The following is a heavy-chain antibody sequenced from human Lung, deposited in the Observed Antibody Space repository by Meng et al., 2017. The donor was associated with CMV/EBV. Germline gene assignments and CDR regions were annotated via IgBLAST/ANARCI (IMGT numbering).Heavy chain of an antibody. CDR3: AKKSGYDLGWYFEL. D-gene: IGHD5-12*01. J-gene: IGHJ2*01. V-gene: IGHV3-23*01. Sequence: ESXKISXAASGFSFSNHVMSWVRQAPGKGLEWVSTISGSGGSTYYADSVKGRFTVSRDNSKNTLNLQMNSLRVEDTAVYYCAKKSGYDLGWYFELWGRGTLVTVSS. CDR2: ISGSGGST. CDR1: GFSFSNHV.